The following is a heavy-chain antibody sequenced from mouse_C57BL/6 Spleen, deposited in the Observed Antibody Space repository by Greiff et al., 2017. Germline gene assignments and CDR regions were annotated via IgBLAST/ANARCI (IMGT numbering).Heavy chain of an antibody. CDR2: IDPSDSYT. J-gene: IGHJ2*01. V-gene: IGHV1-69*01. CDR3: ARKTGRDYFDY. D-gene: IGHD4-1*01. CDR1: GYTFTSYW. Sequence: QVQLQQPGAELVMPGASVKLSCKASGYTFTSYWMHWVKQRPGQGLEWIGEIDPSDSYTNYNQKFKGKSTLTVDKSSSTAYMQLSSLTSEDSAVYYCARKTGRDYFDYWGQGTTLTVSS.